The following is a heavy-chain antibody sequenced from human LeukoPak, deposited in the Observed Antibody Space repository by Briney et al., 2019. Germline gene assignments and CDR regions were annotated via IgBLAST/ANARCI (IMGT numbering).Heavy chain of an antibody. CDR2: IYYSGST. CDR3: VVLPRYSSSWYFDY. D-gene: IGHD6-13*01. J-gene: IGHJ4*02. V-gene: IGHV4-39*01. Sequence: SETLSLTRSVSGDSISSSSYYWGWIRQPPGKGLEWIGSIYYSGSTYYNPSLKSRVTISVDTSKNQFSLKLSSVTAADTAVYYCVVLPRYSSSWYFDYWGQGTLVTVSS. CDR1: GDSISSSSYY.